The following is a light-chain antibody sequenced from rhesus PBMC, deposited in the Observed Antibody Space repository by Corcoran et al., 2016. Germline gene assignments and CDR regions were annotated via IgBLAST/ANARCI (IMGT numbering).Light chain of an antibody. CDR3: QHYYDNPFT. CDR2: AAS. CDR1: QNIYSN. V-gene: IGKV1S12*01. Sequence: DIQMTQSPSALSASVGDRVTISCRASQNIYSNLAWYQQKPGKAPKLLIYAASSFQTGIPFRFSGSGSGTDFTLTISSLQPEDSAAYYCQHYYDNPFTFGPGTKLDIK. J-gene: IGKJ3*01.